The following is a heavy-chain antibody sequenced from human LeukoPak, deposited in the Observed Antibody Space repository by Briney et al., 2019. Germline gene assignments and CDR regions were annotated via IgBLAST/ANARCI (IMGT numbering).Heavy chain of an antibody. CDR1: GYTFTGYY. CDR3: ARSYCGGDCYPLFDY. Sequence: GASVKVSCRASGYTFTGYYMHWVRQAPGQGLEWMGWINPNNGGTNYAQKFQGRVTMTRDTSISTAYMELSRLRSDDTAVYYCARSYCGGDCYPLFDYWGQGTLVTVSS. J-gene: IGHJ4*02. D-gene: IGHD2-21*02. CDR2: INPNNGGT. V-gene: IGHV1-2*02.